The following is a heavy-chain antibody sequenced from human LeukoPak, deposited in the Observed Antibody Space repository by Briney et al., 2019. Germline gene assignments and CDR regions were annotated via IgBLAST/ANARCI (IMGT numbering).Heavy chain of an antibody. CDR2: IYYSGST. CDR3: ARHKDSSGWYEVSVYYYGMDV. CDR1: GGSISSSY. J-gene: IGHJ6*02. D-gene: IGHD6-19*01. Sequence: SETLSLTCTVSGGSISSSYGRWIRQPPGKGLEWIGYIYYSGSTNYNPSLKSRVTISVDTSKHQFSLKLSSVTAADTAVYYCARHKDSSGWYEVSVYYYGMDVWGQGTTVTVSS. V-gene: IGHV4-59*08.